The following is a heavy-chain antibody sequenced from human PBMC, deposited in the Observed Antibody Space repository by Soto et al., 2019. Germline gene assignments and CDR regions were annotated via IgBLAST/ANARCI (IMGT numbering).Heavy chain of an antibody. J-gene: IGHJ4*02. D-gene: IGHD5-12*01. CDR2: IDPSGGST. V-gene: IGHV1-46*01. CDR1: GYTFTSYY. Sequence: QVQLVQSGAEVKKPGAPVKVSCKASGYTFTSYYMHWVRQAPGQGLEWMGVIDPSGGSTDYTQKFQGRVTMTRDTSTSTVYMELSSLRSEDTAVFYCAREGNGYNLGPSVDFDYWGQGTLVTVSS. CDR3: AREGNGYNLGPSVDFDY.